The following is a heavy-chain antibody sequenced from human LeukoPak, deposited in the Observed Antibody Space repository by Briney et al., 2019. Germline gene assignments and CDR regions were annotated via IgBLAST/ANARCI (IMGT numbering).Heavy chain of an antibody. V-gene: IGHV1-2*02. CDR1: GYTFSGYY. CDR3: ATPTVTTGAFDI. J-gene: IGHJ3*02. D-gene: IGHD4-17*01. Sequence: ASVKVSCKASGYTFSGYYIHWVRQAPGQGLEGMGWIKPNSGGTDYAQNFQGRVTMTRNTSINTAYMELSRLRSDDTAVYYCATPTVTTGAFDIWGQGTMVIVSS. CDR2: IKPNSGGT.